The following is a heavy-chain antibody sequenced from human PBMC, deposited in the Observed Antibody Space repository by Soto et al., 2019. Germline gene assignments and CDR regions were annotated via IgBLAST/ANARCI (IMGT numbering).Heavy chain of an antibody. CDR3: GRGGNRPTSPIVVVPAATDY. Sequence: PSETLSLTCAVYGGSFSGYYWSWIRQPPGKGLEWIGEINHSGSTNYNPSLKSRVTISVDTSKNQFSLKLSSVTAADTAVYYCGRGGNRPTSPIVVVPAATDYWGQGTLVTVSS. V-gene: IGHV4-34*01. CDR1: GGSFSGYY. CDR2: INHSGST. D-gene: IGHD2-2*01. J-gene: IGHJ4*02.